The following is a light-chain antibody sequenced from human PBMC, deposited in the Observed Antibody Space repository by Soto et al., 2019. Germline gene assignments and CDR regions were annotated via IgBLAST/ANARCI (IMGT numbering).Light chain of an antibody. CDR2: GAS. V-gene: IGKV3-20*01. CDR3: QQYENSPIT. J-gene: IGKJ5*01. Sequence: DIVLTQSPGIVSLSPGERATLSCRDSQSLSSSLPAWYQQRRGQAPRLLIYGASSRATGIPDRFSGSGSETDFTLSITRLEPEDFAMYYCQQYENSPITFGLGTRLEIK. CDR1: QSLSSSL.